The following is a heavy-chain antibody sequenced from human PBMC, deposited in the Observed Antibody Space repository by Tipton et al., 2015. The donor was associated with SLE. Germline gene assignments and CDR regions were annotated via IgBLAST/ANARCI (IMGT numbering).Heavy chain of an antibody. J-gene: IGHJ4*02. D-gene: IGHD3-22*01. V-gene: IGHV4-39*01. Sequence: TLSLTCTVSGGSISSSSYYWGWIRQPPGKGLEWIGSIYYSWSTYYNPSHKSRVTISVDTSKNQFSLKLSSVTAADTAVYYCARAFLYYYDSSGSRYFDYWGQGTLVTVSS. CDR1: GGSISSSSYY. CDR2: IYYSWST. CDR3: ARAFLYYYDSSGSRYFDY.